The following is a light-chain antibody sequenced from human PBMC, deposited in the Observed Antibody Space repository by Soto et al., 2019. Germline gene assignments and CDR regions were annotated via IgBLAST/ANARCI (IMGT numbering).Light chain of an antibody. CDR2: LSS. CDR3: MQGLQTPNP. J-gene: IGKJ5*01. Sequence: EIVMTQSPLSLPVTPGEPASIACRSSQSLLSTDGDNYLDWYLQRPAQSPRLLIYLSSNRASGVPDRFRGSGSGTYFTLRISRVEAEDVGLYYCMQGLQTPNPVGQGTRLEIK. V-gene: IGKV2-28*01. CDR1: QSLLSTDGDNY.